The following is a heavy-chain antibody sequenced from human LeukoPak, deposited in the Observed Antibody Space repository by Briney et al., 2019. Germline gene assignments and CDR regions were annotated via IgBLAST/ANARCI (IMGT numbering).Heavy chain of an antibody. CDR1: GFTLSRYG. D-gene: IGHD5-18*01. Sequence: GGSLRLSCAASGFTLSRYGMSWVRQAPGKGLEWVSAISGSSGSTYYADSVKGRFTISRDNSKNTLYLQMNSLRAEDTAVYYCAKDEYSYGSPPDIHDAFDIWGQGTMVTVSS. CDR2: ISGSSGST. CDR3: AKDEYSYGSPPDIHDAFDI. J-gene: IGHJ3*02. V-gene: IGHV3-23*01.